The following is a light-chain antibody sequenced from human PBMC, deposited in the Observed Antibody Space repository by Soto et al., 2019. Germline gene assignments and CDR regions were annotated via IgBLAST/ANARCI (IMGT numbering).Light chain of an antibody. V-gene: IGKV1-39*01. CDR3: QQSYSTPLT. CDR2: TAS. J-gene: IGKJ4*01. Sequence: DIQMTQSPSSLSASVGDRVTIPCRASQSISSYLNWYQQKPGKAPKLLIYTASSLQSGVPSRFSGSGSGTDFTLTIGSLQPEDFATYYCQQSYSTPLTFGGGAKVDIK. CDR1: QSISSY.